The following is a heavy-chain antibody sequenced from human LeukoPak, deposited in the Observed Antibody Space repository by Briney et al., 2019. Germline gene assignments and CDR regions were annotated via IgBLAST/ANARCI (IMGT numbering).Heavy chain of an antibody. CDR3: ARTPPRGLIDY. Sequence: ASVKVSCKASGYTFTGYYMHWVRQAPGQGLEWMGWINPNSGGTNYAQKFQGRVTMTRDTSIRTAYMDLTRLTSEDTAVYYCARTPPRGLIDYWGQGTLVTVSS. V-gene: IGHV1-2*02. D-gene: IGHD3-16*01. CDR1: GYTFTGYY. J-gene: IGHJ4*02. CDR2: INPNSGGT.